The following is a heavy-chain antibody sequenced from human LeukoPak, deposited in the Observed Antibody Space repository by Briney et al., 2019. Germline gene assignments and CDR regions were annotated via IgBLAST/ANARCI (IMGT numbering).Heavy chain of an antibody. J-gene: IGHJ4*02. D-gene: IGHD3-16*02. CDR2: ISGSGGST. Sequence: GGSLRLSCAASGFTFSSYAMSWVRQAPGKGLEWVSAISGSGGSTYYADSVKGRFTISRDNAKNSLCLQMNSLRAEDTAVYYCARVLRLGELSLSNRIQPSDYWGQGTLVTVSS. V-gene: IGHV3-23*01. CDR3: ARVLRLGELSLSNRIQPSDY. CDR1: GFTFSSYA.